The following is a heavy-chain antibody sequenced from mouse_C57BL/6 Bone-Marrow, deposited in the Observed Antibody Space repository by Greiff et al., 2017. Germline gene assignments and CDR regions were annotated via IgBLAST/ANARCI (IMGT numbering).Heavy chain of an antibody. J-gene: IGHJ4*01. Sequence: VQLQQSGPELVKPGASVKMSCKASGYTFTDYNMHWVKQSHGKSLEWIGYINPNNGGTSYNQKFKGKATLTVNKSSSTAYMELRSLTSEDSAVYNCARRGFYYDYDENTMDYWGQGTSLTVSP. CDR2: INPNNGGT. V-gene: IGHV1-22*01. CDR1: GYTFTDYN. CDR3: ARRGFYYDYDENTMDY. D-gene: IGHD2-4*01.